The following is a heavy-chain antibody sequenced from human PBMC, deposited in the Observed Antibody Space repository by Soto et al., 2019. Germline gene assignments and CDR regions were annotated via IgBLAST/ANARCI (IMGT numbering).Heavy chain of an antibody. J-gene: IGHJ6*02. CDR3: ARESGEYCISTSCYSDGMDV. Sequence: GAPVKPSWKASGGANSWNSIRGVRQATGHGLEWIGRIIPIFGTANYAQKFQGRVTITADESTSTAYMELSSLRSEDTAVYYCARESGEYCISTSCYSDGMDVWGQGNTVTVS. CDR1: GGANSWNS. D-gene: IGHD2-2*02. V-gene: IGHV1-69*13. CDR2: IIPIFGTA.